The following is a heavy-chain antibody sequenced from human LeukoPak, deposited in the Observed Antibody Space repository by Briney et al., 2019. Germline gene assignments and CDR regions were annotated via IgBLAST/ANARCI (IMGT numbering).Heavy chain of an antibody. V-gene: IGHV4-34*01. CDR1: VGSFSGYY. D-gene: IGHD3-10*01. Sequence: PSETLSLTCAVYVGSFSGYYWSWIRQPPGKGLEGRVELNHSGSTKYNPSLKSRVTISENTSKKQYPQKLSSVTAEDTAIYFCGRDSGTAGEVKFDPWGQGTLVTVSS. CDR3: GRDSGTAGEVKFDP. CDR2: LNHSGST. J-gene: IGHJ5*02.